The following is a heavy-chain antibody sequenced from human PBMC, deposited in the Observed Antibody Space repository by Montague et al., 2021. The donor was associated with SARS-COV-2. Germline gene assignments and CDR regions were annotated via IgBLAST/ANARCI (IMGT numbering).Heavy chain of an antibody. D-gene: IGHD3-16*01. V-gene: IGHV4-59*08. CDR1: GGSISSDY. Sequence: SETVSLTCTVSGGSISSDYWTWIRQPPGKGLEWIGFVYYRGNTYYNPSLRGRVTLSVDTSSNHFSLTLSSVTAADTAIYYCARHYDHSSRVDSWGQGTLVTVSS. CDR3: ARHYDHSSRVDS. J-gene: IGHJ4*02. CDR2: VYYRGNT.